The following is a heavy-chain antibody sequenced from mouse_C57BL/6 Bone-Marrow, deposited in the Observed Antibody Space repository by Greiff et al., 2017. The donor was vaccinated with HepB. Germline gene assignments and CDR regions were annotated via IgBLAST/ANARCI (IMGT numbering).Heavy chain of an antibody. Sequence: QLQQSGAELVKPGASVKLSCKASGYTFTSYWMHWVKQRPGQGLEWIGMIHPNSGSTNYNEKFKSKATLTVDKSSSTAYMQLSSLTSEDSAVYYCARQDYGSSFFDYWGQGTTLTVSS. V-gene: IGHV1-64*01. CDR2: IHPNSGST. J-gene: IGHJ2*01. D-gene: IGHD1-1*01. CDR1: GYTFTSYW. CDR3: ARQDYGSSFFDY.